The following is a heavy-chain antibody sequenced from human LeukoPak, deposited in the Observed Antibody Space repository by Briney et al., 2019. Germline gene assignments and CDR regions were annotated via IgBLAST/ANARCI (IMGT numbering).Heavy chain of an antibody. CDR1: GFSFSSYG. D-gene: IGHD2-21*02. V-gene: IGHV3-30*18. Sequence: GGSLRLSCAASGFSFSSYGIHWVRQAPGKGLEWVAVISYDGSNQYYADSVKGRFTISRDNSKNTLYLQMNSLRAEDTAVYYCAKGYCGGDCPLDYWGQGTLVTVSS. CDR2: ISYDGSNQ. CDR3: AKGYCGGDCPLDY. J-gene: IGHJ4*02.